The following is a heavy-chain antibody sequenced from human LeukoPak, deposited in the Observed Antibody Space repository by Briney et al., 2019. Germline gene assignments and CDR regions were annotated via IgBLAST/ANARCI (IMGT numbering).Heavy chain of an antibody. Sequence: SVKVSCKASGYTFTSYGITWVRQAPGQGLEWMGGIIPIFGIANYAQKFQGRVTITADKSTSTAYMELSSLRSEDTAVYYCARDGREPQEYYYYMDVWGKGTAVTVSS. CDR3: ARDGREPQEYYYYMDV. CDR2: IIPIFGIA. J-gene: IGHJ6*03. D-gene: IGHD1-26*01. V-gene: IGHV1-69*10. CDR1: GYTFTSYG.